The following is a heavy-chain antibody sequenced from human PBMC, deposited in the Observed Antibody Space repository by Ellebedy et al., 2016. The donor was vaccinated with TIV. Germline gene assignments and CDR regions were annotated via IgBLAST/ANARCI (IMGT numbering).Heavy chain of an antibody. J-gene: IGHJ4*03. CDR1: GFTFSSYD. Sequence: GGSLRLSCAASGFTFSSYDMHWVRQGTGKGLEWVSAIGTAGDTYYPGSVKGRFTISRENAKNSLYLQITSLRAEDTAVYYCARVRFGETAVDYWGQGTLVTVSS. D-gene: IGHD2-21*01. CDR2: IGTAGDT. CDR3: ARVRFGETAVDY. V-gene: IGHV3-13*01.